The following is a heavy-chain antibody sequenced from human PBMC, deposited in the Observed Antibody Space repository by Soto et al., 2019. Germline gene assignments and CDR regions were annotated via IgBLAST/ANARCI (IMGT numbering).Heavy chain of an antibody. CDR3: ARGRGSASARNYYYYYYMDV. D-gene: IGHD6-6*01. CDR1: GYTFTSYD. J-gene: IGHJ6*03. CDR2: MNPNSGNT. Sequence: ASVKVSCKASGYTFTSYDINWVRQATGQGLEWMGWMNPNSGNTGYAQKFQGRVTMTRNTSISTAYMELSSLRSEDTAVYYCARGRGSASARNYYYYYYMDVWGKGTTVTVSS. V-gene: IGHV1-8*01.